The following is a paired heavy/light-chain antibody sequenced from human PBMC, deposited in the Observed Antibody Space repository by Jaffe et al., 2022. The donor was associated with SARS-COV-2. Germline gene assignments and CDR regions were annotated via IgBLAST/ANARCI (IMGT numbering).Heavy chain of an antibody. V-gene: IGHV2-26*01. CDR1: GFSLSNNRMG. CDR2: LYSNDVK. J-gene: IGHJ3*02. D-gene: IGHD4-4*01. CDR3: ARVISDYNGNSGAFDI. Sequence: QVTLKESGPVLVKPTETLTLTCTVSGFSLSNNRMGVGWIRQPPGKALEWLGHLYSNDVKSYTTSLKSRLTISKDTSKSQVVLILTNTDPVDTATYYCARVISDYNGNSGAFDIWGQGTMVTVSS.
Light chain of an antibody. J-gene: IGKJ1*01. CDR3: QQYSSYSPPWT. CDR1: HNIINW. CDR2: KAS. V-gene: IGKV1-5*03. Sequence: DIQMTQSPSTLSASVGDRVTITCRASHNIINWLAWYQQKPGKAPKLLIYKASNLESGVPSRFSGSGSGTEFTLTISSLQPDDFATYYCQQYSSYSPPWTFGQGTKVEIK.